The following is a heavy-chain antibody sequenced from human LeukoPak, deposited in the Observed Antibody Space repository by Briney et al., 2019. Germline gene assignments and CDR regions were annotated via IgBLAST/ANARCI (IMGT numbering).Heavy chain of an antibody. Sequence: GGSLRLSCAASGFTFSDYNMRWIRQAPGKGLEWVSSISRSGSTKYYADSVKGRFTISRDNAKNSLFLQMNSLRAEDTAVYYCARGGLISLANTPLGAFDIWGQGTVVSVSS. V-gene: IGHV3-11*01. CDR1: GFTFSDYN. D-gene: IGHD3/OR15-3a*01. CDR3: ARGGLISLANTPLGAFDI. J-gene: IGHJ3*02. CDR2: ISRSGSTK.